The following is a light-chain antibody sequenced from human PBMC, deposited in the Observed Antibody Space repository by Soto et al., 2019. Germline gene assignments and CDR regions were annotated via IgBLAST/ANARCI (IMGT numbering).Light chain of an antibody. CDR3: HQYGDSPQP. CDR1: QSVRSSY. Sequence: IVVTQAPGKQTLSPGERATLSCRASQSVRSSYLAWYQQKPGQAPRLLIYGASTRATGIPDRFSGGGSGTDFTLTISRLEPEDFAVYFCHQYGDSPQPFGQGT. J-gene: IGKJ1*01. CDR2: GAS. V-gene: IGKV3-20*01.